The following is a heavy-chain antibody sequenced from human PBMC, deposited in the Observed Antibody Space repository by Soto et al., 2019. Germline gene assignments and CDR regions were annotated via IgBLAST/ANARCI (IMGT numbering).Heavy chain of an antibody. CDR2: IYPGDSDT. Sequence: GESLKISCKGSGYSFSNHWIGWVRQMPGKGLEWMGIIYPGDSDTRYSPSFQGQVTISADKSISTAYLQWSSLKASDTAMYYCAGGGVRGVITRTRDYYGMDVWGQGTTVTVSS. D-gene: IGHD3-10*01. CDR3: AGGGVRGVITRTRDYYGMDV. V-gene: IGHV5-51*01. CDR1: GYSFSNHW. J-gene: IGHJ6*02.